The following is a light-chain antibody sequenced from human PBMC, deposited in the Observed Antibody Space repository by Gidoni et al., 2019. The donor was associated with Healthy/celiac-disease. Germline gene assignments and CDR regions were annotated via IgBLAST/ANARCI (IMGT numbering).Light chain of an antibody. CDR2: WAS. V-gene: IGKV4-1*01. J-gene: IGKJ3*01. CDR1: RTVLYSSNNNNY. Sequence: DIVMTQSPDSLAVSLCERATIRCKSSRTVLYSSNNNNYLAWYQQKPGQPPKLLIYWASTRESGVPDRFSGSVSGTDFTLTISSLQAEDVAVYYCQQYYSTPFTFXPXTKVDVK. CDR3: QQYYSTPFT.